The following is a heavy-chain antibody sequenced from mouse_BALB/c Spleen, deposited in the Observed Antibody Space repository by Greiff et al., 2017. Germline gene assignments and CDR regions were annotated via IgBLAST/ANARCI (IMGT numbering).Heavy chain of an antibody. CDR1: GFSLSTSGMG. D-gene: IGHD2-2*01. CDR2: IYWDDDK. CDR3: ARRVGYYGYDGFAY. J-gene: IGHJ3*01. V-gene: IGHV8-12*01. Sequence: QVTLNVCGPGILQPSQTLSLTCSFSGFSLSTSGMGVSWIRQPSGKGLEWLAHIYWDDDKRYNPSLKSRLTISKDTSSNQVFLKITSVDTADTATYYCARRVGYYGYDGFAYWGQGTLVTVSA.